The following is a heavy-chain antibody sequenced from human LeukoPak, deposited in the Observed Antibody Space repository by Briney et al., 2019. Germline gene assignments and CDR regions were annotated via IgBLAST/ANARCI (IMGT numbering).Heavy chain of an antibody. CDR1: GYIFSVYA. J-gene: IGHJ3*02. CDR2: INTYNGYT. V-gene: IGHV1-18*01. D-gene: IGHD3-22*01. Sequence: ASVKVSCKASGYIFSVYALIWVRQAPGQGLEWMGWINTYNGYTNYAQKLQGRVTMTTDTSTSTAYMDLRSLRSDDTAVYYCARWGSMIVVVSGAFDIWGQGTMVTVSS. CDR3: ARWGSMIVVVSGAFDI.